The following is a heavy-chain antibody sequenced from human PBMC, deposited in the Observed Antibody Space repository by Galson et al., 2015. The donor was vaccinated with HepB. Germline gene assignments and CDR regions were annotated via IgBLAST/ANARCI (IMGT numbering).Heavy chain of an antibody. CDR1: GFTFSSYS. CDR2: ISSSSSYI. CDR3: ASLLAYCGGDCYPNYYYYGMDV. D-gene: IGHD2-21*02. V-gene: IGHV3-21*01. J-gene: IGHJ6*02. Sequence: SLRLSCAASGFTFSSYSMNWVRQAPGKGLEWVSSISSSSSYIYYADSVKGRFTISRDNAKNSLYLQMNSLRAEDTAVYYCASLLAYCGGDCYPNYYYYGMDVWGQGTTVTVSS.